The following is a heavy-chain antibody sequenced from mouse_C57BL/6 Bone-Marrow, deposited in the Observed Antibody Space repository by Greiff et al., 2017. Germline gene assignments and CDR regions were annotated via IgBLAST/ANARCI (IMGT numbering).Heavy chain of an antibody. CDR2: IYPGSGNT. Sequence: QVQLQQSGAELVRPGASVKLSCKASGYTFTDYYINWVKQRPGQGLEWIARIYPGSGNTYYNEKFKGKATLTAEKSSSTAYMQLSSLTSEDSAVYFCARRSFLGWYFDVWGTGTTVTVSS. V-gene: IGHV1-76*01. CDR1: GYTFTDYY. D-gene: IGHD4-1*01. CDR3: ARRSFLGWYFDV. J-gene: IGHJ1*03.